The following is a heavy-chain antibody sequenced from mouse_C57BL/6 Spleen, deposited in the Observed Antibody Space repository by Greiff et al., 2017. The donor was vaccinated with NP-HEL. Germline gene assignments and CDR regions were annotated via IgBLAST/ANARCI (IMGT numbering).Heavy chain of an antibody. CDR3: AKEAKLGRFAY. D-gene: IGHD4-1*01. V-gene: IGHV1-54*01. J-gene: IGHJ3*01. CDR1: RYAFTNYL. CDR2: INPGSGGT. Sequence: QVQLQQSGAELVRPGTSVKVSCKASRYAFTNYLIEWVKQRPGQGLEWIGVINPGSGGTNYNEKFKGKATLTADKSSSTAYMQLSSLTSEDSAVYFCAKEAKLGRFAYWGQGTLVTVSA.